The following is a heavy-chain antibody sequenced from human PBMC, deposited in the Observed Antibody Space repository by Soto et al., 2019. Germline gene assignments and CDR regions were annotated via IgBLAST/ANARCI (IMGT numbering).Heavy chain of an antibody. D-gene: IGHD5-12*01. Sequence: GGSQRLSCAASGFTFSSYAMSWVRQAPGKGLEWVSAISGSGGSTYYADSVKGRFTISRDNSKNTLYLQMNSLRAEDTAVYYCAKDSVDIVATAYFDYWGQGTLVTVSS. CDR1: GFTFSSYA. J-gene: IGHJ4*02. CDR2: ISGSGGST. V-gene: IGHV3-23*01. CDR3: AKDSVDIVATAYFDY.